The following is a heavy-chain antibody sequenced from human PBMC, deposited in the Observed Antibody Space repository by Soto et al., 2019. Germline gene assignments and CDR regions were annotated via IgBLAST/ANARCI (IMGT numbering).Heavy chain of an antibody. V-gene: IGHV3-74*01. Sequence: EVQLVESGGGLGQPGGSLRLSCAASGFTSSSYWIHWVRQAPGKGLVWVSRISNDGSSTNYADSVKGRFTISRDNAKNTVYLQMNSLRAEDTAVYYCARDTYYYDSSDHFSADAFDIWGHGTMVTVSS. J-gene: IGHJ3*02. D-gene: IGHD3-22*01. CDR2: ISNDGSST. CDR1: GFTSSSYW. CDR3: ARDTYYYDSSDHFSADAFDI.